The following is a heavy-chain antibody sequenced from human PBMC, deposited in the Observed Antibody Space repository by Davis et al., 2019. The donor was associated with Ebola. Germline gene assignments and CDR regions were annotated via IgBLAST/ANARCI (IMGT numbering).Heavy chain of an antibody. D-gene: IGHD3-22*01. CDR1: GFTFSSYW. V-gene: IGHV3-7*01. Sequence: PGGSLRLSCAASGFTFSSYWMSWVRQAPGKGLEWVANIKQDGSEKYYVDSVKGRFTISRDNAKNSLYLQMNSLRAEDTAVYYCARDGAVWDSSGSVNYWGQGTLVTVSS. J-gene: IGHJ4*02. CDR3: ARDGAVWDSSGSVNY. CDR2: IKQDGSEK.